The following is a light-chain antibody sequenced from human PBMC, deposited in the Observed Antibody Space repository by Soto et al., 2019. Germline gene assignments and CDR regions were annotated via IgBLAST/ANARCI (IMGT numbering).Light chain of an antibody. CDR2: GNS. Sequence: QSVLTQPPSVSGAPGQRVTISCTGSSSNIGAGYDVHWYQQLPGTAPKLLIYGNSNRPSGVPDRFSGSKSGTSASLAITGLQAEDEADYSCQSYYSSLSKVFGGVPKLTVL. V-gene: IGLV1-40*01. J-gene: IGLJ2*01. CDR1: SSNIGAGYD. CDR3: QSYYSSLSKV.